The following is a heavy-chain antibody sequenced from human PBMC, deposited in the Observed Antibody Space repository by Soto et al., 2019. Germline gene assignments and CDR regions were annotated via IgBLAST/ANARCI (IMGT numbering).Heavy chain of an antibody. CDR2: IYYSGST. CDR1: GGSISSSSYY. Sequence: SETLSLTCTVSGGSISSSSYYWGWIRQPPGKGLEWIGSIYYSGSTYYNPSLKSRVTISVDTSKNQFSLKLSSVTAADTAVYYCARWGDIVVVPAAMLNNWFDPWGQGTLVTVSS. V-gene: IGHV4-39*01. J-gene: IGHJ5*02. CDR3: ARWGDIVVVPAAMLNNWFDP. D-gene: IGHD2-2*01.